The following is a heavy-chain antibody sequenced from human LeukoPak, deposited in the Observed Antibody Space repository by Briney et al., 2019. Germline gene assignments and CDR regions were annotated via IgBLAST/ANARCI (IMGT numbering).Heavy chain of an antibody. CDR2: IYYSGST. J-gene: IGHJ4*02. V-gene: IGHV4-59*08. CDR3: ARHAPDSSGQFDY. D-gene: IGHD3-22*01. Sequence: SETLSLTCTVSGGSISSYYWSWIRQPPGKGLEWIGYIYYSGSTNYNPSLKSRVTISVDTSKNQFSLKLSSVTAADTAVYYCARHAPDSSGQFDYWGQGTLVTVSS. CDR1: GGSISSYY.